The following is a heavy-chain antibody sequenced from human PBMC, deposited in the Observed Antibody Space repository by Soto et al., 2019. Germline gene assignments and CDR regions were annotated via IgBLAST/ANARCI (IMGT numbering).Heavy chain of an antibody. CDR3: ARDRAVAGTRGMDV. CDR2: INHSGST. Sequence: SETLSLTCAVYGGSFSGYYWSWIRQPPGKGLEWIGEINHSGSTNYNPSLKSRVTISVDTSKNQFSLKLSSVTAADTAVYYCARDRAVAGTRGMDVWGQGTTVTV. V-gene: IGHV4-34*01. J-gene: IGHJ6*02. CDR1: GGSFSGYY. D-gene: IGHD6-19*01.